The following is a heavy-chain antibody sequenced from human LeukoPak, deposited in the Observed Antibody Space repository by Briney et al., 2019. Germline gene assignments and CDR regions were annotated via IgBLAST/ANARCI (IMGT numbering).Heavy chain of an antibody. CDR2: ISSSSSYI. J-gene: IGHJ3*02. V-gene: IGHV3-21*01. D-gene: IGHD4-17*01. CDR1: GCTFSSYS. Sequence: PGGSLRLSCAASGCTFSSYSMNWVRQAPGKGLEWVSSISSSSSYIYYADSVKGRFTISRDNAKNSLYLQMDSLRAEDTAVYYCARDNYGDLDDAFDIWGQGTMVTVSS. CDR3: ARDNYGDLDDAFDI.